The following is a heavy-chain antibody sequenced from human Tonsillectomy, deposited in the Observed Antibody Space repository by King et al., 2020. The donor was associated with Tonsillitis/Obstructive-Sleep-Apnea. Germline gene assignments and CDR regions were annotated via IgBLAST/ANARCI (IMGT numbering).Heavy chain of an antibody. J-gene: IGHJ3*02. CDR1: GGTFSSYA. D-gene: IGHD6-13*01. Sequence: QLVQSGAEVKKPVSSVKVSCKASGGTFSSYAISWVRQAPGQGLEWMGGIIPIFGTANHAQKVQGRVKITADESTSTAYMEVSNLRSEDTAVYYFGGLIAAAGTGAFDIWGQGTMVTVSS. V-gene: IGHV1-69*01. CDR2: IIPIFGTA. CDR3: GGLIAAAGTGAFDI.